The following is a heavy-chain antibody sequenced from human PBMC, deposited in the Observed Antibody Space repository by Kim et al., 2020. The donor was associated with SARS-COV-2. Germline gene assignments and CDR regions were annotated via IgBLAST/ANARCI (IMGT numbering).Heavy chain of an antibody. CDR2: VGGGGGDT. J-gene: IGHJ4*02. CDR1: AFYFSSYA. D-gene: IGHD1-1*01. V-gene: IGHV3-23*01. Sequence: GGSLRLSCAASAFYFSSYAMTWVRQAPGKGMEWVSTVGGGGGDTYYPDSVKGRFTISRDNSKNMLYLQMNSLRAEDTAKYYCAKDRPSTWTDWTGGGIDFWGQGTLVTVSS. CDR3: AKDRPSTWTDWTGGGIDF.